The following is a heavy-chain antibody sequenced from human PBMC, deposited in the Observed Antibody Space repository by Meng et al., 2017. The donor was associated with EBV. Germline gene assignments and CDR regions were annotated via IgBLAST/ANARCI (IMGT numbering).Heavy chain of an antibody. CDR2: LIPMSDAP. J-gene: IGHJ4*02. Sequence: QGQLVRAGAEVKKPGASVKVSCKTSGGTFRSDAISWGRQAPGQGLEWMRGLIPMSDAPHYAQKFQGRVTITADESTSTHYMDLSGLRSEDTAVYYCASESGRGFTPDYWGQGTLVTVSS. V-gene: IGHV1-69*01. CDR3: ASESGRGFTPDY. D-gene: IGHD3-10*01. CDR1: GGTFRSDA.